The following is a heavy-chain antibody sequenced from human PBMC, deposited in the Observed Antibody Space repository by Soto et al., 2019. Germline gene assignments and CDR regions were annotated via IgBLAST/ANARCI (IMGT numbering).Heavy chain of an antibody. J-gene: IGHJ6*02. D-gene: IGHD3-10*01. Sequence: GASVKVSCKASGYTFTSYGISWVRQAPGQGLEWMGWISAYNGNTNYAQKLQGRVTMTTDTSTSTAYMELRSLRSDDTAVYYCAKTYGSGSYTYYYYGMDVWGQGTTVTVSS. CDR1: GYTFTSYG. CDR2: ISAYNGNT. CDR3: AKTYGSGSYTYYYYGMDV. V-gene: IGHV1-18*01.